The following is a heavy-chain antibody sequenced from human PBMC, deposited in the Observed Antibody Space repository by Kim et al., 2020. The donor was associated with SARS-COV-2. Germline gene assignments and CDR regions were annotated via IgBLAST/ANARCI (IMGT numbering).Heavy chain of an antibody. CDR1: GGSFSGYY. D-gene: IGHD3-22*01. J-gene: IGHJ6*01. Sequence: SETLSLICAVYGGSFSGYYWSWIRQPPGKGLEWIGEINHSGSTNYNPSLKSRVTISVDTSKNQFSLKLSSVTAADTAVYYCARASITMIVVVITPYYYYG. CDR2: INHSGST. CDR3: ARASITMIVVVITPYYYYG. V-gene: IGHV4-34*01.